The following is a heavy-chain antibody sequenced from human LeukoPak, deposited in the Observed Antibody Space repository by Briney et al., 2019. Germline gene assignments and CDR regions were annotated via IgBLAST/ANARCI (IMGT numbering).Heavy chain of an antibody. V-gene: IGHV4-30-4*01. Sequence: PSETLSLTCTVSGGSISSGDFYWSWVRQPPGKGLEWIGYISYSGSTYYNPSLKSRITMSVDTSKNQFSLKLSSATAADTAVYFCARAYFYDGSRYSPDSFDYWGQGTLVTVSS. CDR2: ISYSGST. CDR1: GGSISSGDFY. CDR3: ARAYFYDGSRYSPDSFDY. J-gene: IGHJ4*02. D-gene: IGHD3-22*01.